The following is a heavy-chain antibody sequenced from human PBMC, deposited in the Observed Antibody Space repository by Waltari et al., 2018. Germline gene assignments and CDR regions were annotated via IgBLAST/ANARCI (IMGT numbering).Heavy chain of an antibody. J-gene: IGHJ4*02. CDR3: ILGDFWSGYYPNLPDY. D-gene: IGHD3-3*01. CDR2: MNPNSGNT. Sequence: HVQLVQSGAEVKKPGASVKVSCKASGYTFTSYDSNWVRQATGQGLEWMGWMNPNSGNTGYAQKFQGRVTMTRNTSISTAYMELSSLRSEDTAVYYCILGDFWSGYYPNLPDYWGQGTLVTVSS. V-gene: IGHV1-8*01. CDR1: GYTFTSYD.